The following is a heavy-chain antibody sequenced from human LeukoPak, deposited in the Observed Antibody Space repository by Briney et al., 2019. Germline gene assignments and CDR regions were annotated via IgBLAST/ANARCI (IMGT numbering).Heavy chain of an antibody. CDR1: GYTFTSYA. J-gene: IGHJ4*02. CDR2: INTNTGNP. CDR3: ARDSYYYYDSSGYQPDFDY. D-gene: IGHD3-22*01. Sequence: GASVKVSCKASGYTFTSYAMNWVRQAPGQGLEWMGWINTNTGNPTYAQGFTGRFVFSLDTSVSTAYLQISSLKAEDTAVYYCARDSYYYYDSSGYQPDFDYWGQGTLVTVSS. V-gene: IGHV7-4-1*02.